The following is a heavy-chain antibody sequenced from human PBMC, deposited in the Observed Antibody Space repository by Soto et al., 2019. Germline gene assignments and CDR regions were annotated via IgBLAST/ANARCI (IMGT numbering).Heavy chain of an antibody. D-gene: IGHD1-26*01. V-gene: IGHV3-74*01. CDR1: GFSLSKYW. CDR2: VNGDGSST. Sequence: EVQLVDSGGASVQPGGSLRLSCAASGFSLSKYWMHWVRQAPGKGLEWVSRVNGDGSSTTYADTVSGRFIISRDNAKNTVFLQMSSLRADETALYYCARGGSTDFYGLLDRWGQGTQVIVSS. CDR3: ARGGSTDFYGLLDR. J-gene: IGHJ5*02.